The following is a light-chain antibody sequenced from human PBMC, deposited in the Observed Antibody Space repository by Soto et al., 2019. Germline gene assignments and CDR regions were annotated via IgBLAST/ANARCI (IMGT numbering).Light chain of an antibody. V-gene: IGKV1-9*01. CDR1: QGISSY. J-gene: IGKJ4*01. CDR2: AAS. Sequence: DIQLTQSPSFLSASVGDRVTITCRASQGISSYLAWYQQKPGKAPKLLIYAASTLQSGVPSRFSGSGSGTEFTLTIRSLQPEDVATYYCQQLNSYPLTFGGGTKVDIK. CDR3: QQLNSYPLT.